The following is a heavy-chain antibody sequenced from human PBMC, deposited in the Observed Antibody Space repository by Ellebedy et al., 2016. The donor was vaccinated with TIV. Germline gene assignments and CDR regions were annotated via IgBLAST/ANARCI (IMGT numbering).Heavy chain of an antibody. CDR2: IYYSGST. Sequence: MPSETLSLTCTVSGDSISSYYWSWIRQPPGKGLEWIGFIYYSGSTNYNPSLKSRVTISVDTSKNQFSLKLSSVTAADTAVYYCARAQGYSSGLFDYWGQGTLVTVSS. CDR3: ARAQGYSSGLFDY. D-gene: IGHD6-19*01. V-gene: IGHV4-59*08. J-gene: IGHJ4*02. CDR1: GDSISSYY.